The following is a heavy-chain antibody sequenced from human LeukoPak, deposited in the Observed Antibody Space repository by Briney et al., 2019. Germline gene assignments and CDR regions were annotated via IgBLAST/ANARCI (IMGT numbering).Heavy chain of an antibody. D-gene: IGHD6-19*01. CDR2: ISGSGGST. J-gene: IGHJ2*01. V-gene: IGHV3-23*01. CDR3: ARNSPRLRLIAVAGNYWYFDL. Sequence: PGGSLRLSCAASGFTFSSYAMSWVRQAPGKGLEWVSAISGSGGSTYYADSVKGRFTISRDNSKNTLYLQMNSLRAEDTAVYYCARNSPRLRLIAVAGNYWYFDLWGRGTLVTVSS. CDR1: GFTFSSYA.